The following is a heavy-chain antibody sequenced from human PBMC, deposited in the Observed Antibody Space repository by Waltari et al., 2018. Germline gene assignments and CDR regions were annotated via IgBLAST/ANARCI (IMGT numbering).Heavy chain of an antibody. V-gene: IGHV4-39*01. Sequence: QLQLQESGPGLVKPSGTLSLTCTVSDDSIRRGDYYWGWIRQPPGKGLEWIGSIYYSGTTSYNPSLRSRVTMSVDTSKKQFSLKLSSVTAADTAVYYCARSLHVFKAAAGMFDYWGQGTLVTVSS. J-gene: IGHJ4*02. CDR2: IYYSGTT. CDR1: DDSIRRGDYY. CDR3: ARSLHVFKAAAGMFDY. D-gene: IGHD6-13*01.